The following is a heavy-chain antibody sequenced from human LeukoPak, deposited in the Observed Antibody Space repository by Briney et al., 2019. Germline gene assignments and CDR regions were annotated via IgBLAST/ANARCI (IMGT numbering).Heavy chain of an antibody. Sequence: GRSLRLSCAASGFTFSSYGMHWVRQAPGKGLEWVAVISYDGSNKYYADSVKGRFTISRDNSKNTLYLQMNSLRAEDTAAYYCAKDLSSSSWYVGNFDYWGQGTLVTVSS. D-gene: IGHD6-13*01. CDR2: ISYDGSNK. V-gene: IGHV3-30*18. CDR1: GFTFSSYG. CDR3: AKDLSSSSWYVGNFDY. J-gene: IGHJ4*02.